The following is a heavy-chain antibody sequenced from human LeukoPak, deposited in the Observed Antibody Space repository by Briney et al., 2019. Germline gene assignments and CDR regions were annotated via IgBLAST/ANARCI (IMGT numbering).Heavy chain of an antibody. CDR2: IYYSGST. J-gene: IGHJ4*02. Sequence: PSETLSLTCTVSGGSISSYYWSWIRQPPGKGLEWIRYIYYSGSTNYNPSLKSRVTISVDTSKNQFSLKLSSVTAADTAVYYCARLEYSSGWYYFDYWGQGTLVTVSS. CDR3: ARLEYSSGWYYFDY. CDR1: GGSISSYY. D-gene: IGHD6-19*01. V-gene: IGHV4-59*08.